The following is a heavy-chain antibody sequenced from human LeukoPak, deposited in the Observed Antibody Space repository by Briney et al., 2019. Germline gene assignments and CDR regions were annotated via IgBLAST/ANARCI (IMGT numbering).Heavy chain of an antibody. D-gene: IGHD3-22*01. CDR1: GYTFTSYA. V-gene: IGHV7-4-1*02. CDR3: AREWIKDSSGYYYPYFDY. CDR2: INTNTGNP. Sequence: ASVNVSCKASGYTFTSYAMNWVRQAPGQGLEWMGWINTNTGNPTYAQGFTGRFVFSLDTSVSTAYLQISSLKAEDTAVYYCAREWIKDSSGYYYPYFDYWGQGTLVTVSS. J-gene: IGHJ4*02.